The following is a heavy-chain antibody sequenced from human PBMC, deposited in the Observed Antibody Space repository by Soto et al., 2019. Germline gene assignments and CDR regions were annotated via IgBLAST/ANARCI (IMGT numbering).Heavy chain of an antibody. CDR2: INAGNGNT. Sequence: ASVKVSCKASGYTFTSYAMHWVRQAPGQRLEWMGWINAGNGNTKYSQKFQGRVTITRDTSASTAYMELSSLRSEDTAVYYCAIFRGYYDILTGYYDAFDIWGQGTMVTVSS. CDR1: GYTFTSYA. V-gene: IGHV1-3*01. CDR3: AIFRGYYDILTGYYDAFDI. J-gene: IGHJ3*02. D-gene: IGHD3-9*01.